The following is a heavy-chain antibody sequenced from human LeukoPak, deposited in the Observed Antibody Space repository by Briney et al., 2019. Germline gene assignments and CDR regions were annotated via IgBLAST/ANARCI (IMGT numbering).Heavy chain of an antibody. D-gene: IGHD2-21*02. Sequence: PSETLSVTCTGTRGSIRSQFWSWIRQPPGKGLEGMGYIYCGGSTNYNRSLKSRVTISVDSSKNQFSLKLSSVTAADTAVYYCARGVCGGDCYSEYYFDYWGQGTLVTVSS. CDR2: IYCGGST. CDR3: ARGVCGGDCYSEYYFDY. J-gene: IGHJ4*02. V-gene: IGHV4-59*11. CDR1: RGSIRSQF.